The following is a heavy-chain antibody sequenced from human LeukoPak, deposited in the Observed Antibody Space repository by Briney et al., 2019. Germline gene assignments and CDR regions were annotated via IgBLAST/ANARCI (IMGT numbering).Heavy chain of an antibody. V-gene: IGHV3-9*01. D-gene: IGHD3-10*01. CDR3: ARDQGSGINYYYYYMDV. Sequence: PVGSLRLSCAASGFTFDDYAMHWVRQAPGKGLEWVSGISWNSGSIGYADSVKGRFTISRDNAKNSLYLQMNSLRAEDTAVYYCARDQGSGINYYYYYMDVWGKGTTVTVSS. CDR2: ISWNSGSI. J-gene: IGHJ6*03. CDR1: GFTFDDYA.